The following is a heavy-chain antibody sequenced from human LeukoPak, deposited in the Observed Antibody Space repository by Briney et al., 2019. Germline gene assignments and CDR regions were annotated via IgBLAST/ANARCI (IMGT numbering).Heavy chain of an antibody. CDR2: INHSGST. Sequence: SETLSLTCAVYGGSFSGYYWSWIRQPPGKGLEWIGEINHSGSTNYSPSLKSRVTISVDTSKNQFSLKLSSVTAADTAVYYCARLAVAGTGDDAFDIWGQGTMVTVSS. V-gene: IGHV4-34*01. D-gene: IGHD6-19*01. CDR1: GGSFSGYY. CDR3: ARLAVAGTGDDAFDI. J-gene: IGHJ3*02.